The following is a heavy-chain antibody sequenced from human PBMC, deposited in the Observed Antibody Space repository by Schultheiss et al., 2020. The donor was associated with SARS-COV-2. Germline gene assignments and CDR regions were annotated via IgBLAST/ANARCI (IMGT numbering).Heavy chain of an antibody. CDR1: GGSISTGGFY. J-gene: IGHJ5*02. CDR3: AREGVGVTFGGVVVRGDWFDP. V-gene: IGHV4-31*03. CDR2: IYYNGST. Sequence: SQTLSFTCTVSGGSISTGGFYWSWIRQYPGKGLEWIGNIYYNGSTQYNPSLKSRVIISADTSKNQFSLKLSSVTVADTAVYYCAREGVGVTFGGVVVRGDWFDPWGQGTLVTVSS. D-gene: IGHD3-16*02.